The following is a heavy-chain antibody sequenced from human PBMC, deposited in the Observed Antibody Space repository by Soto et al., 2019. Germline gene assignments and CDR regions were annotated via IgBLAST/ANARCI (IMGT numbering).Heavy chain of an antibody. CDR1: GGSFSGYY. V-gene: IGHV4-34*01. CDR3: ARGPRPVTPYYYYMDV. CDR2: INHSGST. Sequence: SETLSLTCAVYGGSFSGYYWSWIRQPPGKGLEWIGEINHSGSTNYNPSLKSRVTISVDTSKNQFSLKLSSVTAADTAVYYCARGPRPVTPYYYYMDVWGKGTTVTVSS. D-gene: IGHD4-4*01. J-gene: IGHJ6*03.